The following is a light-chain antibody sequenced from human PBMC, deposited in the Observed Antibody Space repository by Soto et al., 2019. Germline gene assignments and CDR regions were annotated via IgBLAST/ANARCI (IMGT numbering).Light chain of an antibody. CDR1: SGHSSYA. CDR2: LNSDGSH. J-gene: IGLJ2*01. V-gene: IGLV4-69*01. CDR3: QTWGTDIVV. Sequence: QPVLTQSPSASASRGASVKLTCTLSSGHSSYAIAWHQQQPEKGPRYLMKLNSDGSHSKGDGIPDRFSGSSSAAERYLTISSLQSEDEADYYCQTWGTDIVVFGGGTKVTVL.